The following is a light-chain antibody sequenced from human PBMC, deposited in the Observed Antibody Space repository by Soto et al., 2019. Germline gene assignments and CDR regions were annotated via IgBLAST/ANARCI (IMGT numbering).Light chain of an antibody. Sequence: QSALTQPPSASGSLGQSVTISCTGTSSDIGGYEHVSWYQQYPGKAPKLMIYEVTRRPSGVPDRFSGSKSGNTASLTVSGLQAEDEADYYCSSYAGSNKLFGGGTQLTV. CDR2: EVT. CDR1: SSDIGGYEH. J-gene: IGLJ3*02. CDR3: SSYAGSNKL. V-gene: IGLV2-8*01.